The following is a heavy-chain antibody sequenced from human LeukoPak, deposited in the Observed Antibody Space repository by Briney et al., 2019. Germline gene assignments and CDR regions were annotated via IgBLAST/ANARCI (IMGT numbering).Heavy chain of an antibody. Sequence: GGSLTLSCAASGFPYNSYWMSWVRQAPGKGLEWVANIKQDGSEKYYVDSVKGRFTISRDNAKNSLYLKMKSQGAEDTAVDCCARSGGELRLGYYFDYWGQGTLVTVSS. CDR2: IKQDGSEK. J-gene: IGHJ4*02. CDR1: GFPYNSYW. V-gene: IGHV3-7*01. D-gene: IGHD1-26*01. CDR3: ARSGGELRLGYYFDY.